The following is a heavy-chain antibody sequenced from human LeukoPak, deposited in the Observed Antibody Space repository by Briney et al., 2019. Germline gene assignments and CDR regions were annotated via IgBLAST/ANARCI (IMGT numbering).Heavy chain of an antibody. D-gene: IGHD2-15*01. J-gene: IGHJ2*01. CDR2: IYYSGST. V-gene: IGHV4-59*08. CDR3: ARPVRVVQYWYFDL. CDR1: GGSISSYY. Sequence: PSETLSLTCTVSGGSISSYYWSWIRQPPGKGLEWIGYIYYSGSTYYNPSLKSRVTISVDTSKNQFSLKLSSVTAADTAVYYCARPVRVVQYWYFDLWGRGTLVTVSS.